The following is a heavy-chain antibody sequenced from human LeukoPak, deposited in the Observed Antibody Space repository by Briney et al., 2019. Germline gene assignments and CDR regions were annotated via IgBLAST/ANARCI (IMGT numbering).Heavy chain of an antibody. CDR2: IYYSGST. CDR3: ARGLRSFDWLLSASWFDP. J-gene: IGHJ5*02. D-gene: IGHD3-9*01. V-gene: IGHV4-30-4*01. Sequence: PSQTLSLTCTVSGVSISSGDYYWSWIRQPPGKGLEWIGYIYYSGSTYYNPSLKSRVTISVDTSKNQFSLKLSSVTAADTAVYYCARGLRSFDWLLSASWFDPWGQGTLVTVSS. CDR1: GVSISSGDYY.